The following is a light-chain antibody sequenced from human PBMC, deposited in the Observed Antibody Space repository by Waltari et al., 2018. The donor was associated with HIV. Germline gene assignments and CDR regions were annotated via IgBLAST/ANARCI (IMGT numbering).Light chain of an antibody. CDR3: AAWNDILNGPWV. CDR1: SSNIGSNS. CDR2: NND. J-gene: IGLJ3*02. Sequence: TQPPSASGTPGQRVTISCSGSSSNIGSNSVHWYQHLPGTAPKLLIYNNDQRPSGVPDRISGSKSGTSASLAISGLQSEDEADYYCAAWNDILNGPWVFGGGTKLTVL. V-gene: IGLV1-44*01.